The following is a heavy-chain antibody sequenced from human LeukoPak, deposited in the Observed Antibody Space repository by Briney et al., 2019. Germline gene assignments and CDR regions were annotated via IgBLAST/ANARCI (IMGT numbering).Heavy chain of an antibody. CDR3: ARTVAGTGNWFDP. CDR1: GGSFSSSSHY. Sequence: SETLSLTCTVSGGSFSSSSHYWGWIRQPPGKGLEWIGTIYYSGTTYYNPSLKSRVTISADTSKNQFSLKLRSVIAADTAVYYCARTVAGTGNWFDPWGQGTLVTVSS. D-gene: IGHD6-19*01. J-gene: IGHJ5*02. V-gene: IGHV4-39*07. CDR2: IYYSGTT.